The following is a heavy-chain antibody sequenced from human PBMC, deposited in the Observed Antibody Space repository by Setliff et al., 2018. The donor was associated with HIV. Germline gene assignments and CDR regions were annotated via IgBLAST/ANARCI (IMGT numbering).Heavy chain of an antibody. J-gene: IGHJ4*02. CDR1: GFSISSRYY. CDR3: ARSPYGDYGLDY. Sequence: LSLTCDVSGFSISSRYYWGWIRQSPGKGLEWISYISRGGRTKYYADSVKGRFTISRDNAKNSLYLQMNNLRAEDTAVYFCARSPYGDYGLDYWGQGTLVTVSS. D-gene: IGHD4-17*01. V-gene: IGHV3-11*04. CDR2: ISRGGRTK.